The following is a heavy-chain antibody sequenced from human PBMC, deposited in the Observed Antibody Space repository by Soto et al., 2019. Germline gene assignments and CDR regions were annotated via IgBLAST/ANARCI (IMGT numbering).Heavy chain of an antibody. CDR1: GFIFKNAW. J-gene: IGHJ4*02. CDR3: STVVVSHQQRLVDY. CDR2: IKSEDDGGAT. D-gene: IGHD6-19*01. V-gene: IGHV3-15*07. Sequence: EVQVVESGGGLVQPGGSLRLSCTASGFIFKNAWMNWVRQTPGKGLEWVGHIKSEDDGGATNYAAPVKGRFTISRDDSVNTRYLQMNSLKGEDTAVYYCSTVVVSHQQRLVDYWCLGTQVTVSS.